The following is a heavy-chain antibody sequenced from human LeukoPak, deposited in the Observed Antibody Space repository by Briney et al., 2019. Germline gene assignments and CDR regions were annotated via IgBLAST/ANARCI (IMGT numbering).Heavy chain of an antibody. CDR2: MNPNSGNT. CDR1: GYTFTSYD. CDR3: ARVKTIFGVDPYGY. D-gene: IGHD3-3*01. V-gene: IGHV1-8*01. Sequence: GASVKVSCKASGYTFTSYDINWVRQATGQGLEWMGWMNPNSGNTGYAQKFQGRVTMTRITSISTAYIELSSLRSEDTAVYYCARVKTIFGVDPYGYWGQGTLVTVSS. J-gene: IGHJ4*02.